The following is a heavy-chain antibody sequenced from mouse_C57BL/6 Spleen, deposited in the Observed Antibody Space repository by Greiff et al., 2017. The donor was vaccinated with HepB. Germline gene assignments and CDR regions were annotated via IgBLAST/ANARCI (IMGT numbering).Heavy chain of an antibody. Sequence: QVQLQQSGAELARPGASVKLSCKASGYTFTSYGISWVKQRTGQGLEWIGEIYPRSGNTYYNEKFKGKATLTADKSSSTGYMELRSLTSEDSAVYFCARDYYGSSLLYAMDYWGQGTSVTVSS. CDR1: GYTFTSYG. CDR3: ARDYYGSSLLYAMDY. CDR2: IYPRSGNT. V-gene: IGHV1-81*01. D-gene: IGHD1-1*01. J-gene: IGHJ4*01.